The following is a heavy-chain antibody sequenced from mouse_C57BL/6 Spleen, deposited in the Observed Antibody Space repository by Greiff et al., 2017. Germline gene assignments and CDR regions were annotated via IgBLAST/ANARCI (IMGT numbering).Heavy chain of an antibody. CDR3: AKMEFITTGFAY. J-gene: IGHJ3*01. D-gene: IGHD1-1*01. CDR1: GFSFTSYG. Sequence: VQLVESGPGLVQPSQSLSITCTVSGFSFTSYGVHWVRQSPGKGLEWLGVIWRGGSTDYNAAFMSRLSITKDNSKSQVFFKMNSLQADDTAIYYCAKMEFITTGFAYWGQGTLVTVSA. CDR2: IWRGGST. V-gene: IGHV2-5*01.